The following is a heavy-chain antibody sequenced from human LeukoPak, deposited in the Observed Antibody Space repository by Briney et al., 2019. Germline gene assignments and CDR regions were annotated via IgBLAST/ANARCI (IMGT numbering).Heavy chain of an antibody. V-gene: IGHV4-61*02. Sequence: PSETLSLTCTVSGGSISSGSYYWSWIRQPAGKGLEWIGRIYTSGSTNYNPSLKSRVTISVDTSKNQFSLKLSSVTAADTAVYYCARGSKRSSNYRSGHRSQHFDYWGQGTLVTVSS. CDR2: IYTSGST. J-gene: IGHJ4*02. D-gene: IGHD4-11*01. CDR3: ARGSKRSSNYRSGHRSQHFDY. CDR1: GGSISSGSYY.